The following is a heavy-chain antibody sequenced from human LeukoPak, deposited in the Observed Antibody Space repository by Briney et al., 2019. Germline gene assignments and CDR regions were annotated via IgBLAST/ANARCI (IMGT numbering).Heavy chain of an antibody. CDR2: IIPIFGTA. J-gene: IGHJ5*02. D-gene: IGHD3-22*01. CDR3: ARRVKTPHYDSSGNEFDP. CDR1: GGTFSSYA. V-gene: IGHV1-69*13. Sequence: SVKVSCKASGGTFSSYAISWVRQAPGQGLEWMGGIIPIFGTANYAQKFQGRVTITADESTSTAYMELSSLRSEDTAVYYCARRVKTPHYDSSGNEFDPWGQGTLVTVSS.